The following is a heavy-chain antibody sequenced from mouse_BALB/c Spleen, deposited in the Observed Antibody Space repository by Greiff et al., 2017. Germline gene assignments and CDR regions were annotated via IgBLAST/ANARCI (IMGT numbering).Heavy chain of an antibody. J-gene: IGHJ1*01. Sequence: EVKLVESGGGLVKPGGSLKLSCAASGFTFSSYAMSWVRQSPEKRLEWVAEISSGGSYTYYPDTVTGRFTISRDNAKNTLYLEMSSLRSEDTAMYYCARGEGNYNYFDVWGAGTTVTVSS. CDR2: ISSGGSYT. V-gene: IGHV5-9-4*01. CDR1: GFTFSSYA. CDR3: ARGEGNYNYFDV. D-gene: IGHD2-1*01.